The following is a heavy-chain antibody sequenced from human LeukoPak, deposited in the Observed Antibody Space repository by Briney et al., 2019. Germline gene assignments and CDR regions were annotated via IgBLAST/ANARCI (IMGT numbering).Heavy chain of an antibody. Sequence: GESLKISCKGSGYSFTSYWIGWVRQMPGKGLEWMGIIYPGDSDTRYSPSFQGQVTTSADKSISTAYLQWSSLKASDTAMYYCARGPYCGGDCPHSAEYFQHWGQGTLVTVSS. CDR2: IYPGDSDT. CDR3: ARGPYCGGDCPHSAEYFQH. D-gene: IGHD2-21*02. J-gene: IGHJ1*01. V-gene: IGHV5-51*01. CDR1: GYSFTSYW.